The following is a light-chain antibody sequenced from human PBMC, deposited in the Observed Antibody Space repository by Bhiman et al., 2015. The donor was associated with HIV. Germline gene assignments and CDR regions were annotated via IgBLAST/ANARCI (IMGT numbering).Light chain of an antibody. CDR2: YDS. CDR3: QAWDTTGV. CDR1: VLAKKY. J-gene: IGLJ1*01. Sequence: SYELTQPSSVSVSPGQTARITCSGDVLAKKYARWFQQKPGQSPVVVIYYDSDRPSGIPERFSGSNSGNTATLTISGTQAMDEADYYCQAWDTTGVFGTGTRVTVL. V-gene: IGLV3-1*01.